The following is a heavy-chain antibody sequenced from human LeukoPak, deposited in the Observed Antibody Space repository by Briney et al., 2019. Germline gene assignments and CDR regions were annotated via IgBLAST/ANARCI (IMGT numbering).Heavy chain of an antibody. D-gene: IGHD6-13*01. V-gene: IGHV3-7*01. CDR2: IKQDGSEK. J-gene: IGHJ4*02. CDR3: AREWQGGIAAAGTRIEGDY. CDR1: GFRVSGYW. Sequence: GGSLRLSCAVSGFRVSGYWMTWVRQAPGKGLEWVANIKQDGSEKNYVDSVKGRFTISRDNAETSLFLQMNSLRVEDTAVYYCAREWQGGIAAAGTRIEGDYWGQGTLVAVSS.